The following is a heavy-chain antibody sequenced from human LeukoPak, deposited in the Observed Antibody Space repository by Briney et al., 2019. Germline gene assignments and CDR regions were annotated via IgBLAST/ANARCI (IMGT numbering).Heavy chain of an antibody. CDR3: ARVGSRFWSGYCDY. V-gene: IGHV4-59*01. CDR1: GGSISSYY. J-gene: IGHJ4*02. D-gene: IGHD3-3*01. Sequence: SETLSLTCTVSGGSISSYYWSWIRQPPGKGLEWIGYIYYSGSTNYNPSLKSRVTISVDTSKNQFSLKLSSVTAADTAVYYCARVGSRFWSGYCDYWGQGTLVTVSS. CDR2: IYYSGST.